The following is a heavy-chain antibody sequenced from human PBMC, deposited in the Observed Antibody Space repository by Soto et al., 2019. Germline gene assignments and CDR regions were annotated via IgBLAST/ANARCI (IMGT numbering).Heavy chain of an antibody. D-gene: IGHD3-10*01. CDR2: MNPNSGNT. V-gene: IGHV1-8*01. Sequence: ASVKVSCKASGYTFTSYDINWVRQATGQGLEWMGWMNPNSGNTGYAQKFQGRVTMTRNTSISTAYMELSSLRSEDTAVYYCARPGSGYYYGSGRDYYYYGMDVWGQGTTVTVSS. CDR3: ARPGSGYYYGSGRDYYYYGMDV. J-gene: IGHJ6*02. CDR1: GYTFTSYD.